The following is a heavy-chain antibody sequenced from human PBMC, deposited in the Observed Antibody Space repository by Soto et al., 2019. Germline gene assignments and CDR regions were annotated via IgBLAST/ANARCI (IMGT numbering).Heavy chain of an antibody. V-gene: IGHV6-1*01. D-gene: IGHD6-6*01. CDR1: GDSVSSNDAV. Sequence: QVQLQQSGPGLVKPSQTLSLTCAISGDSVSSNDAVWNWIRQSPSIGLEWLGRTYYRSIWQTEYAVSVKGRMTITPAASKNQFSLQLNFVTPEDTAMYYCARLVGNSWLDHWGQGTLVTVSA. CDR3: ARLVGNSWLDH. CDR2: TYYRSIWQT. J-gene: IGHJ5*02.